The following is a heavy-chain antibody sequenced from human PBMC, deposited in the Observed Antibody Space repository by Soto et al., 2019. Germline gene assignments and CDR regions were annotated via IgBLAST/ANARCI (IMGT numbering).Heavy chain of an antibody. D-gene: IGHD2-2*02. J-gene: IGHJ6*02. CDR1: GYTFSGYY. CDR3: ARSLTEGYCTITGCYTRPLYGMDV. V-gene: IGHV1-2*02. Sequence: ASVKVSCKASGYTFSGYYIHWLRQAPGQGLEWIGWINPNSGGTNYAQKFQGRVTVTRDTPTSTAYMELSRLTSDDTAVYYCARSLTEGYCTITGCYTRPLYGMDVWGQGTTVTVSS. CDR2: INPNSGGT.